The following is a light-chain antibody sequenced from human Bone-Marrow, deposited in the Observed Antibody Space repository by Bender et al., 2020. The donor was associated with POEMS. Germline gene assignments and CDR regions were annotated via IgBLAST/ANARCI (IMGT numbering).Light chain of an antibody. CDR2: ENN. V-gene: IGLV1-51*02. Sequence: QSVLTQPLSASGTPGQRVTISCSGSSSSVGRNTVNWYQQLPGTAPKLLIFENNKRPSGIPDRFSGSKSGTSATLGIAGLQTGDEADYYCGTWDSSLNDGRVFGGGTKLTVL. CDR3: GTWDSSLNDGRV. CDR1: SSSVGRNT. J-gene: IGLJ3*02.